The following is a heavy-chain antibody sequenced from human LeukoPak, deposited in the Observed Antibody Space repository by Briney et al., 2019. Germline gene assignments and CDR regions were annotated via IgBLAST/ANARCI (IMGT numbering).Heavy chain of an antibody. D-gene: IGHD1-7*01. Sequence: ASVKVSCKASGYTFTDYYVHWVRQAPGQGLEWMGWINPNSADTSYAQKFRGRVIMTRDTSINTAYVVLSGLKSDDTAVYYGARPLTGTSWYYFDYWGQGTLVTVSS. CDR3: ARPLTGTSWYYFDY. CDR1: GYTFTDYY. V-gene: IGHV1-2*02. CDR2: INPNSADT. J-gene: IGHJ4*02.